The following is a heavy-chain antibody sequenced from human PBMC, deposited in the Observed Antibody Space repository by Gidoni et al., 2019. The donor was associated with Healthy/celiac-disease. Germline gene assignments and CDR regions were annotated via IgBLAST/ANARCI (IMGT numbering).Heavy chain of an antibody. D-gene: IGHD3-10*01. Sequence: QVQLQQSGPGLGKPSQTISLPCTVSGGSISSGDYYWSWIRQPPGKGLEWIGYIYYSGSTYYNPSLKSRVTISVDTSKNQFARKLSSVTAADTAVYYCARDYMVRGFDYWGQGTLVTVSS. CDR2: IYYSGST. CDR1: GGSISSGDYY. CDR3: ARDYMVRGFDY. J-gene: IGHJ4*02. V-gene: IGHV4-30-4*01.